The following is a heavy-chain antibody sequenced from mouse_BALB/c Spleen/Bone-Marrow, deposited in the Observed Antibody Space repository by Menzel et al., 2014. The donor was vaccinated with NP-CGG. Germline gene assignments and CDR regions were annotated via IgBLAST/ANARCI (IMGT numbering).Heavy chain of an antibody. J-gene: IGHJ2*01. V-gene: IGHV2-9*02. D-gene: IGHD4-1*01. Sequence: VKLMESGPGLVAPSQSLSITCTVSGFSLTSYGVHWVRQPPGKGLEWLGVIWAGGSTNYNSALMSRLSISKDNSKSQVFLKMNRLQTDDTAMYYCARAGFDYWGQGTTLTVSS. CDR3: ARAGFDY. CDR1: GFSLTSYG. CDR2: IWAGGST.